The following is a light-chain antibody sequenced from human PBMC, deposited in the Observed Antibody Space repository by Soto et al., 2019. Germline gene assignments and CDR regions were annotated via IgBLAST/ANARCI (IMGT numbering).Light chain of an antibody. V-gene: IGKV3-15*01. CDR1: QSVSSN. CDR2: AAS. Sequence: EIVMTQSPATLSVSPGERATLSCRASQSVSSNVAWYQQKPGQAPRLLIYAASTRATGIPASFSGSGSGTEFTLTISSLQSEDFAVYYCQQYNNWPRTFGQGTKVDIK. CDR3: QQYNNWPRT. J-gene: IGKJ1*01.